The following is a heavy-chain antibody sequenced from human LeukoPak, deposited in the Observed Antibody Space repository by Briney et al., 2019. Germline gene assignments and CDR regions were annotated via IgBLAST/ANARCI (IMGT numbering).Heavy chain of an antibody. J-gene: IGHJ4*02. D-gene: IGHD1-26*01. Sequence: GGSLRLSSAASGFTFSSYGMHWVSQAPGKVLEWVAFIRYDGSNKYYADSVKGLFTISRDNSKNTLYLQMDRLRGEDTAVYYCAKALVGAMGYWGQGTLVTVSS. CDR3: AKALVGAMGY. V-gene: IGHV3-30*02. CDR1: GFTFSSYG. CDR2: IRYDGSNK.